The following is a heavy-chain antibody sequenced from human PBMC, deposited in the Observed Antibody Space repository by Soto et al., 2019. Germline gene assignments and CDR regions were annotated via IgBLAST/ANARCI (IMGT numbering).Heavy chain of an antibody. CDR1: GYTFTTYW. CDR2: IYPGDSDT. J-gene: IGHJ6*02. D-gene: IGHD2-8*01. Sequence: GESLKISCKGSGYTFTTYWIGWVRQMPGKGLEWMGIIYPGDSDTRYSPSFQGQVTISADKSISTAYLQWSSLKASDTAIYYCARHGTNSYYYYDLDVWGQGTTVTVSS. V-gene: IGHV5-51*01. CDR3: ARHGTNSYYYYDLDV.